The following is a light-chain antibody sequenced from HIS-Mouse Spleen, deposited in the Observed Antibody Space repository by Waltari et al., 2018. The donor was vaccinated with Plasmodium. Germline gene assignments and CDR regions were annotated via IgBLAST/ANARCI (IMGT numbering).Light chain of an antibody. CDR1: SSDVGGYNY. Sequence: QSALTQPRSVSGSPGQSVTISCTGTSSDVGGYNYVSWYQQHPGKAPTLMIYDGSKRPSGVPDRFSGSKSGNTASLTISGLQAEDEADYYCCSYAGSYTFVFGTGTKVTVL. CDR3: CSYAGSYTFV. V-gene: IGLV2-11*01. CDR2: DGS. J-gene: IGLJ1*01.